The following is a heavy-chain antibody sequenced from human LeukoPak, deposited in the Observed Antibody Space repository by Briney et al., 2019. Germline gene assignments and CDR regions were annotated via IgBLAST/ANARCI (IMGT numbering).Heavy chain of an antibody. CDR1: GGSISSGGYS. CDR3: ARGPYYYGSGSNNWFDP. CDR2: IYHSGST. J-gene: IGHJ5*02. V-gene: IGHV4-30-2*01. Sequence: SETLSLTCAVSGGSISSGGYSWSWIRQPPGKGLEWIGYIYHSGSTYYNPSLKSRVTISVDRSKNQFSLKLSSVTAAGTAVYYCARGPYYYGSGSNNWFDPWGQGTLVTVSS. D-gene: IGHD3-10*01.